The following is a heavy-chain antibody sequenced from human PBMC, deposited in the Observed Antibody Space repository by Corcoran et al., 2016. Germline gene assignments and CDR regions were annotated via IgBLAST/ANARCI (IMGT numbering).Heavy chain of an antibody. Sequence: QVQLVESGGGVVQPGRSLRLSCVVSGFTFSTYGMHWVRQAPGKGLEWVALISNDGRNICYVDSVKGSFTISRDNSKNTLYMQMNSLRPEDTAVYYCASGWEDYWGQGTLVTVSS. CDR3: ASGWEDY. D-gene: IGHD1-26*01. CDR2: ISNDGRNI. J-gene: IGHJ4*02. V-gene: IGHV3-30*03. CDR1: GFTFSTYG.